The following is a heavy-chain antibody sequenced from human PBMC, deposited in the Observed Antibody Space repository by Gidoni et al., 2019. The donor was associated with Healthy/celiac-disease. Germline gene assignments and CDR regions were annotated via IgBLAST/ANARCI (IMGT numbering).Heavy chain of an antibody. J-gene: IGHJ6*02. CDR2: ISAYNGNT. CDR1: GYTFTSYG. Sequence: QVQLVQSRAEVKKPGASVKVSCKASGYTFTSYGISWVRQAPGQGLEWMGWISAYNGNTNYAQKLQGRVTMTTDTSTSTAYMELRSLRSDDTAVYYCATTDGYMIATSYGMDVWGQGTTVTVSS. D-gene: IGHD3-22*01. V-gene: IGHV1-18*01. CDR3: ATTDGYMIATSYGMDV.